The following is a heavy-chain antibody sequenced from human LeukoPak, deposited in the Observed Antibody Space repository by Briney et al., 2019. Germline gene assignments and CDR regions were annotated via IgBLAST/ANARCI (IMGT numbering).Heavy chain of an antibody. Sequence: SETLSLTCTVSGGSVSSGSYYWSWIRQPPGKGLEWIGYIYYSGSTNYNPSLKSRVTISVDTSKNQFSLKLSSVTAADTAVYYCARDRYYDSSGYLNDAFDIWGQGTMVTVSS. V-gene: IGHV4-61*01. CDR1: GGSVSSGSYY. CDR3: ARDRYYDSSGYLNDAFDI. D-gene: IGHD3-22*01. CDR2: IYYSGST. J-gene: IGHJ3*02.